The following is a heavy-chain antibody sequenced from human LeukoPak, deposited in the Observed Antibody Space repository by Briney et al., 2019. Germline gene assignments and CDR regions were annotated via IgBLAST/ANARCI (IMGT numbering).Heavy chain of an antibody. V-gene: IGHV3-30*02. CDR1: GFTFSSYG. J-gene: IGHJ4*02. D-gene: IGHD3-22*01. CDR2: IRYDGSNN. CDR3: AKDGYDSSGYLIAVDY. Sequence: PGGSLRLSCAASGFTFSSYGMHWVRQAPRKGLEWVAFIRYDGSNNYYAHSAKGRFTISRDNSKNTLYLQMNTLRAEDTAVYYCAKDGYDSSGYLIAVDYWGQGNLVTVSS.